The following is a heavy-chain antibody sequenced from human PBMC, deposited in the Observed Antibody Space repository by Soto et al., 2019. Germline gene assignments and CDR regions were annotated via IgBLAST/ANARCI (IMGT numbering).Heavy chain of an antibody. J-gene: IGHJ6*03. Sequence: SETLSLTCTVSGGSISNSSYYWGWIRQPPGKGLEWIGSIYYSGSTYYSPSLQSRVTISVDTSNNQFSLKLSSVTAADTAVYYCATNPAVTPNYYYYYYMDVWGKGTTVTVSS. D-gene: IGHD4-4*01. CDR1: GGSISNSSYY. CDR3: ATNPAVTPNYYYYYYMDV. V-gene: IGHV4-39*01. CDR2: IYYSGST.